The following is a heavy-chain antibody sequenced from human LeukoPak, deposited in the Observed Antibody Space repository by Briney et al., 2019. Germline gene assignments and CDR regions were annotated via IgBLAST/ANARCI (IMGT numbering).Heavy chain of an antibody. CDR1: GYTFTGYY. D-gene: IGHD5-18*01. V-gene: IGHV1-2*02. J-gene: IGHJ4*02. CDR3: AREDSYGYYFDY. Sequence: ASVKVPCKASGYTFTGYYMHWVRQAPGQGLEWMGWINPNSGGTNYAQKFQGRVTMTRDTSISTAYMELSRLRSDDTAVYYCAREDSYGYYFDYWGQGTLVTVSS. CDR2: INPNSGGT.